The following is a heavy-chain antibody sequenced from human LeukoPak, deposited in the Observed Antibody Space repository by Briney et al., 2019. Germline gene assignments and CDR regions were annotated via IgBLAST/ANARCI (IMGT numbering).Heavy chain of an antibody. CDR3: ARGGLKGYDILDRDFDI. CDR1: GYTLTSHF. V-gene: IGHV1-46*01. J-gene: IGHJ3*02. CDR2: INPSGGGT. D-gene: IGHD3-9*01. Sequence: ASVKVSCKASGYTLTSHFMHWVRQAPGQGLEWMGIINPSGGGTIYAQKFQGRVTMTSDTSTSTGYMELSSLRSEDTAVYYCARGGLKGYDILDRDFDIWGQGTMVTVSS.